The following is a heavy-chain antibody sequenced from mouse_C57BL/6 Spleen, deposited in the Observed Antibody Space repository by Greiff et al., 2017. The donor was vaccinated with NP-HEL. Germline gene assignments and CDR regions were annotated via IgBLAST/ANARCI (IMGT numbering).Heavy chain of an antibody. CDR3: ARWGSSVPDY. CDR2: IDPSDSYT. CDR1: GYTFTSYW. V-gene: IGHV1-69*01. D-gene: IGHD3-2*02. Sequence: QVQLQQPGAELVMPGASVKLSCKASGYTFTSYWMHWVKQRPGQGLEWIGEIDPSDSYTNYNQKFKGKSTLTVDKSSSTAYMQLSSLTSEDSAVYYCARWGSSVPDYWGQGTTLTVSS. J-gene: IGHJ2*01.